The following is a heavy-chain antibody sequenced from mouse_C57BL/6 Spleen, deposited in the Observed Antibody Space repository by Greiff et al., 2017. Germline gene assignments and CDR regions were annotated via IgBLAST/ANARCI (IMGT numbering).Heavy chain of an antibody. CDR2: LYPGSGNP. J-gene: IGHJ1*03. Sequence: VQLQQSGAELVRPGASVKLSCKASGYTFTDYYINWVKQRPGQGLEWIARLYPGSGNPYYNEKFKGKATLTAEKSSSTAYMQLSSLTSEDSAVYFCARYNWGGYFDVWGTGTTVTVSS. CDR1: GYTFTDYY. CDR3: ARYNWGGYFDV. D-gene: IGHD4-1*01. V-gene: IGHV1-76*01.